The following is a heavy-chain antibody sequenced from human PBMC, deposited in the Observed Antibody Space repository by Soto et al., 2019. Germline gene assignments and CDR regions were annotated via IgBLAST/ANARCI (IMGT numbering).Heavy chain of an antibody. CDR2: ITGGGAT. J-gene: IGHJ4*02. CDR1: GFTFDTYV. V-gene: IGHV3-23*01. Sequence: GGSLRLSCAASGFTFDTYVMSWVRQASGKGLEWVSAITGGGATYYADSVKGRFTIPRDNSKNTLFLQMNSLRAEDTAVYYCAKTQSGCSSRGPVDSWGQGTLVTVSS. CDR3: AKTQSGCSSRGPVDS. D-gene: IGHD3-10*01.